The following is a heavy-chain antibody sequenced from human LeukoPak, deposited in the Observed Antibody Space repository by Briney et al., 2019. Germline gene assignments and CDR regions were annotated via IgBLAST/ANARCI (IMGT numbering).Heavy chain of an antibody. CDR1: GGSIRSYD. CDR2: IYTSGST. V-gene: IGHV4-4*07. CDR3: ATRETGSYYYYMDV. Sequence: PGTLSLTSTVSGGSIRSYDGTWIRQPAGTGLKWIGRIYTSGSTNYNPSLKSRVTMSVDTSKNQFSLKLSSVTAADTAVYYCATRETGSYYYYMDVWGKGTTVTVSS. D-gene: IGHD1-1*01. J-gene: IGHJ6*03.